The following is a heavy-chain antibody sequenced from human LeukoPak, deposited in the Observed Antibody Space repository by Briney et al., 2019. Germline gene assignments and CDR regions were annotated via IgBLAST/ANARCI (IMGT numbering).Heavy chain of an antibody. Sequence: PSETLSLTCTVSGGSISSSSYYWGWIRQPPGKGLEWIGSVYYSGSAYYNPSLKSRVTISVDTSKNQFSLKLSSVTAADTAVYYCARDYYDNRGEAFDIWGLGTMVTVSS. D-gene: IGHD3-22*01. CDR1: GGSISSSSYY. V-gene: IGHV4-39*07. CDR3: ARDYYDNRGEAFDI. CDR2: VYYSGSA. J-gene: IGHJ3*02.